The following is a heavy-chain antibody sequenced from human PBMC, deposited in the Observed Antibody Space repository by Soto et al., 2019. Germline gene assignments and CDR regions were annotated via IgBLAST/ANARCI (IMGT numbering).Heavy chain of an antibody. CDR1: GFSLTTSGVG. CDR2: IYWDDDK. D-gene: IGHD3-3*01. J-gene: IGHJ4*02. CDR3: AHRVLRTVFGLVTTTAIYFDF. Sequence: QITLNESGPTVVRPTETLTLTCRFSGFSLTTSGVGVGWIRQSPGKAPEWLALIYWDDDKRYSASLKSRLTITKDTSKNPVVLIVSDLDPTDTATYYCAHRVLRTVFGLVTTTAIYFDFWGQGTPVAVSS. V-gene: IGHV2-5*02.